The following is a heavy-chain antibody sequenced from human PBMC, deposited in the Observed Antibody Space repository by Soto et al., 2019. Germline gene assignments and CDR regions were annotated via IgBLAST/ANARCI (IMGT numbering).Heavy chain of an antibody. Sequence: GGSLRLSCAASDFAFGSHTMAWVRQAPGKGLEWVSSISSATTYILYVDSVRGRFTISRDNAKKSLFLQMDSLTADDTAVYFCARKILTGCHSGPFGLWGQGTMVTVSS. J-gene: IGHJ3*01. CDR2: ISSATTYI. CDR3: ARKILTGCHSGPFGL. V-gene: IGHV3-21*01. D-gene: IGHD7-27*01. CDR1: DFAFGSHT.